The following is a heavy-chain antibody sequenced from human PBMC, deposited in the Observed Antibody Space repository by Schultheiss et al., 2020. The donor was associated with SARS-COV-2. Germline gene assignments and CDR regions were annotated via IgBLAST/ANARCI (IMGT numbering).Heavy chain of an antibody. D-gene: IGHD2-2*01. CDR2: IRSKANSYAT. J-gene: IGHJ4*02. CDR1: GFTFSGSA. CDR3: TSAEGPMLGYCSSTSCYDFDY. V-gene: IGHV3-73*01. Sequence: GESLKISCAASGFTFSGSAMHWVRQASGKGLEWVGRIRSKANSYATAYAASVKGRFTISRVDSKNTAYLQMNSLKTEDTAVYYCTSAEGPMLGYCSSTSCYDFDYWGQGTLVTVSS.